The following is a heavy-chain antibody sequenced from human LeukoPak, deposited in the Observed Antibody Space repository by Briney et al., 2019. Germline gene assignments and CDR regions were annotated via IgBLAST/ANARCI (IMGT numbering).Heavy chain of an antibody. CDR2: IIPIFGTA. D-gene: IGHD2-2*01. CDR3: AMRAYCSSTSCPAKKGYYYYYMDV. CDR1: GGTFSSYA. Sequence: SVKVSCKASGGTFSSYAISWVRQAPGQGLEWMGGIIPIFGTANYAQKFQGRVTITADESTSAAYMELSSLRSEDTAVYYCAMRAYCSSTSCPAKKGYYYYYMDVWGKGTTVTVSS. V-gene: IGHV1-69*01. J-gene: IGHJ6*03.